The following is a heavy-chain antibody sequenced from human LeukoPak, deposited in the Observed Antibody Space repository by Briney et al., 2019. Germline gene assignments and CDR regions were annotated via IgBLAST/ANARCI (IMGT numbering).Heavy chain of an antibody. V-gene: IGHV3-21*01. D-gene: IGHD3-16*02. CDR2: ISSSSSYI. CDR1: GFTFSSYG. Sequence: GGSLRLSCAAPGFTFSSYGMTWVRQAPGKGLEWVSSISSSSSYIYYADSVKGRFTISRDNAKNSLYLQMNSLRAEDTAVYYCSRDRGGYDYVWGSYRYFDYWGQGTLVTVSS. J-gene: IGHJ4*02. CDR3: SRDRGGYDYVWGSYRYFDY.